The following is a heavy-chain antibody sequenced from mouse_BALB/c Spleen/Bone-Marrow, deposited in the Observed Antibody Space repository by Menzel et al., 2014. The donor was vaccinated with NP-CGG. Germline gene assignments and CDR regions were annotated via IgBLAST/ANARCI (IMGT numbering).Heavy chain of an antibody. Sequence: QVHMKQSGPELVKPGASVKISCKASGYAFSSSWMNWVKRRPGQGLEWIGRIYPGDGDTNYNGKFKGKATLTADKSSSTAYMQLSSLTSVDSAVYFCARRGGNPSFDYWGQGTTLTLSS. J-gene: IGHJ2*01. V-gene: IGHV1-82*01. CDR3: ARRGGNPSFDY. CDR2: IYPGDGDT. CDR1: GYAFSSSW. D-gene: IGHD2-1*01.